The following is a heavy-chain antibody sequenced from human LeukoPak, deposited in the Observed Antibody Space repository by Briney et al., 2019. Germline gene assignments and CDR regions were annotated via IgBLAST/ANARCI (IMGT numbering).Heavy chain of an antibody. CDR1: GYSISSGYY. D-gene: IGHD1-7*01. Sequence: SETLSLTCTVSGYSISSGYYWGWIRQPPGKGLEWIGSIYHSGSTYYNPSLKSRVTISVDTSKNQFSLKLSSVTAADTAVYYCARGPLGDWNYGYYFDYWGQGTLVTVSS. V-gene: IGHV4-38-2*02. CDR3: ARGPLGDWNYGYYFDY. J-gene: IGHJ4*02. CDR2: IYHSGST.